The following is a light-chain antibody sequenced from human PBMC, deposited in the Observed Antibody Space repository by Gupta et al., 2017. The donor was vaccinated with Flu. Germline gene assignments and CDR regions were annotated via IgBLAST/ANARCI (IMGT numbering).Light chain of an antibody. Sequence: SYELTQPPSVSVSPGQTARITCSGDALPKQYAYWYQQKPGQPPVLVIYKDSERPSGIPERFSGSSSGTTVTLTISGVQAEDEADYYCQSADSSGTLGVFGGGTKLTVL. J-gene: IGLJ3*02. CDR1: ALPKQY. V-gene: IGLV3-25*02. CDR2: KDS. CDR3: QSADSSGTLGV.